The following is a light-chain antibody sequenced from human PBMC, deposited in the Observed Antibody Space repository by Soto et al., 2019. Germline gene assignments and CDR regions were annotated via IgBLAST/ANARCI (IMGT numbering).Light chain of an antibody. CDR3: QKYNSAPFT. CDR1: QAISKY. V-gene: IGKV1-27*01. CDR2: AAS. Sequence: DIKMTQSPSSLSASVGDSVTITCRSIQAISKYLAWYQQKPGKVPNLLIYAASTLQSGVPSRFSFSGSGTDFTLTISSLQPEDVATYYCQKYNSAPFTFGPGTKVDLK. J-gene: IGKJ3*01.